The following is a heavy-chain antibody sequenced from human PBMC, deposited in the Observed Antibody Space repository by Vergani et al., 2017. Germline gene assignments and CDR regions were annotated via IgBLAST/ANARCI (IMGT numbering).Heavy chain of an antibody. CDR1: GGSISSYY. V-gene: IGHV4-59*01. D-gene: IGHD3-16*01. J-gene: IGHJ4*02. CDR3: ARTNMGGRSTRYFDY. CDR2: IYYSGST. Sequence: QVQLQESGPGLVQPSETLSLTCTVSGGSISSYYWSWIRQPPGKGLEWIGYIYYSGSTNYNPSLKSRVTISVDTSKNQFSLKLSSVTAADTAVYYCARTNMGGRSTRYFDYWGQGTLVTVSS.